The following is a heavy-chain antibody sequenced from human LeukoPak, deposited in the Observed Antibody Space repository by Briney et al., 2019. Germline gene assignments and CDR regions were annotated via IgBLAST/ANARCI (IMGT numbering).Heavy chain of an antibody. Sequence: GGSLRLACAASGFTFGDYAMSWVRQAPGKGREWVGFIRSKAYGRTTEYAASVKGRFTISRDDSKSIAYLQMNSLKAEDTAVYYCTSFGESYWGQGTLVTVSS. J-gene: IGHJ4*02. CDR1: GFTFGDYA. D-gene: IGHD3-10*01. V-gene: IGHV3-49*04. CDR3: TSFGESY. CDR2: IRSKAYGRTT.